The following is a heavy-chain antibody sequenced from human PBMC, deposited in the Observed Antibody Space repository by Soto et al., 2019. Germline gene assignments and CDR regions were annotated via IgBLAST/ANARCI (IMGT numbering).Heavy chain of an antibody. J-gene: IGHJ6*02. Sequence: QVPLVQSGAEVKKPGSSVKVSCKASGGTFSSYTISWVRQAPGQGLEWMGRIIPILGIANYAQKFQGRVTITADNAXSXXYMELSSRRSEDTAVYYCARSGTTVIKDTHYGMDVWGQGTTVTVSS. D-gene: IGHD4-17*01. V-gene: IGHV1-69*02. CDR3: ARSGTTVIKDTHYGMDV. CDR1: GGTFSSYT. CDR2: IIPILGIA.